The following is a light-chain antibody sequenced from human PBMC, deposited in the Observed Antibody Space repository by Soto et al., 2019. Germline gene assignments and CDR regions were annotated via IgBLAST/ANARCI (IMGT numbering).Light chain of an antibody. CDR3: QHYTNWPLT. CDR1: HSVSSR. Sequence: EIVMTQSPATLSVSPGERATLSCRASHSVSSRLAWYQQKPGQAPRLLIYGASTRATGLPARFSGSGSGTEFTLTISRLQSEDFAAYYCQHYTNWPLTFGGGTKVEIK. CDR2: GAS. J-gene: IGKJ4*01. V-gene: IGKV3-15*01.